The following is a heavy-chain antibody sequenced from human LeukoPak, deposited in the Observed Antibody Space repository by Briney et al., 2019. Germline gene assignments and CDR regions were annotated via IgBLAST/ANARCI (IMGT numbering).Heavy chain of an antibody. CDR3: AGYCTSTSCPGDFAY. J-gene: IGHJ4*02. Sequence: GGSLRLSCAASGFTFSSYSMNWVRQAPGKGLEWVSSISSSSSYIYYADSVKGRFTISRDNAKNSLYLQMNSLRAEDTAVYYCAGYCTSTSCPGDFAYWGQRTLVTVSS. CDR1: GFTFSSYS. V-gene: IGHV3-21*01. CDR2: ISSSSSYI. D-gene: IGHD2-2*01.